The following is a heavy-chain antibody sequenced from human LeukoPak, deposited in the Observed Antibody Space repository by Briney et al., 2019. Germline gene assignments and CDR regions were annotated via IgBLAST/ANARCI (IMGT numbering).Heavy chain of an antibody. D-gene: IGHD5-18*01. Sequence: GGSLRLSYAASGFTFSSYSMNWVRQAPGKGLEWVSSISSSSSYIYYADSVKGRFTISRDNAKNSLYLQMNSLRAEDTAVYYCARDPGGNTYGRYFDYWGQGTLVTVSS. CDR1: GFTFSSYS. J-gene: IGHJ4*02. CDR2: ISSSSSYI. V-gene: IGHV3-21*01. CDR3: ARDPGGNTYGRYFDY.